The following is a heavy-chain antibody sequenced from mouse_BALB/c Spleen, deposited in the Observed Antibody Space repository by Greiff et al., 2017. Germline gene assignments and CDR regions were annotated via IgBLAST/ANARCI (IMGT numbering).Heavy chain of an antibody. V-gene: IGHV5-6-5*01. CDR1: GFTFSSYA. CDR3: ARRDKGFDY. J-gene: IGHJ3*01. CDR2: ISSGGSP. Sequence: EVKLLESGGGLVKPGGSLKLSCAASGFTFSSYAMSWVRQTPEKRLEWVASISSGGSPYYPDSVKGRFTISRDKARNILYLQMSSLRSEDTAMYYCARRDKGFDYWGQGTLVTVSA.